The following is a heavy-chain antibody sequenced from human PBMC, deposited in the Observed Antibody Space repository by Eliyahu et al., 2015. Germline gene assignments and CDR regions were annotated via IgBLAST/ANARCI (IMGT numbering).Heavy chain of an antibody. CDR3: AAFMQQGXVSND. J-gene: IGHJ4*02. V-gene: IGHV4-39*01. Sequence: QLQLQESGPGLVKPSETLSLTCTVSGGSISSSSYYWGWIRQPPGKGLEWIGSIYYTGRIYYNPSLKSRVTMSLDMSKNQFSLKLSSVTAADTAVHYCAAFMQQGXVSNDWGQGILVTVSS. D-gene: IGHD2/OR15-2a*01. CDR2: IYYTGRI. CDR1: GGSISSSSYY.